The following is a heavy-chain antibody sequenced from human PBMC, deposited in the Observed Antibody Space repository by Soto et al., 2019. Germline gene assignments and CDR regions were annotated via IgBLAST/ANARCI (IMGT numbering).Heavy chain of an antibody. CDR2: ISYDGSNK. V-gene: IGHV3-30*18. Sequence: GSLRLSCAASGFTFSSYGMHWVRQAPGKGLEWVAVISYDGSNKYYADSVKGRFTISRDNSKNTLYLQMNSLRAEDTAVYYCAKSGYTIFGVVIIENYYYGMDVWGQGTTVTVSS. J-gene: IGHJ6*02. CDR1: GFTFSSYG. D-gene: IGHD3-3*01. CDR3: AKSGYTIFGVVIIENYYYGMDV.